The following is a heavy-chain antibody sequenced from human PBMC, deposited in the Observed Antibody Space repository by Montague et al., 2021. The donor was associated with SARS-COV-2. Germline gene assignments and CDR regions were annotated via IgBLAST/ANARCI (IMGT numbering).Heavy chain of an antibody. J-gene: IGHJ6*02. CDR2: INQSGST. D-gene: IGHD3-10*01. Sequence: SETLSLTCAVYGGSFGVHYWTWIRQPPGKGLEWIGQINQSGSTKYNPSXXSRVTISIDTSKNQFSLKMTSMTAADTGVYYCARYRRRFAEIYDTYYDYGLNVWGQGTTVTVFS. CDR1: GGSFGVHY. CDR3: ARYRRRFAEIYDTYYDYGLNV. V-gene: IGHV4-34*01.